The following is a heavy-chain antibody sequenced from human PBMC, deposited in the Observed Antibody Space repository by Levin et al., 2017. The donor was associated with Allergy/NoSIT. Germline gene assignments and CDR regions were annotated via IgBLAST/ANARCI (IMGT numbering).Heavy chain of an antibody. Sequence: SSETLSLTCTVSGGSISSGGYYWSWIRQHPGKGLEWIGYIYYSGSTYYNPSLKSRVTISVDTSKNQFSLKLSSVTAADTAVYYCARVQGYDILTGYRGYYYYMDVWGKGTTVTVSS. CDR1: GGSISSGGYY. CDR3: ARVQGYDILTGYRGYYYYMDV. D-gene: IGHD3-9*01. J-gene: IGHJ6*03. CDR2: IYYSGST. V-gene: IGHV4-31*03.